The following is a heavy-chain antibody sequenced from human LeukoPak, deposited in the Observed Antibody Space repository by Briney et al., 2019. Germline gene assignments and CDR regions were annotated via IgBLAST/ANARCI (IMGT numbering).Heavy chain of an antibody. CDR2: IYYSGST. CDR3: AREQTVALDYFDN. CDR1: GGSISSGDYY. Sequence: SQTLSLTCTVSGGSISSGDYYWSWIRQPPGKDLEWIGYIYYSGSTYYNPSLKSRVAISMDTSKNQFSLKLGSVTAADAAVYYCAREQTVALDYFDNWGQGTLVTVSS. D-gene: IGHD5-12*01. V-gene: IGHV4-30-4*01. J-gene: IGHJ4*02.